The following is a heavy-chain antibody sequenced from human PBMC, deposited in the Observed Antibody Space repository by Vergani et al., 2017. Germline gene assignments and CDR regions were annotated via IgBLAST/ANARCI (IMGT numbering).Heavy chain of an antibody. D-gene: IGHD6-19*01. CDR1: GFTFTSYA. CDR3: AKVGRSEVAGTFGAFDI. CDR2: LSASDRRT. V-gene: IGHV3-23*01. Sequence: EVQLLESGGGLVQPGGSLRLSCVGSGFTFTSYAMNWVRQAPGKGLEWVSTLSASDRRTHYADSVKGRFTISRDNSKNTLFLHMNSLRPEDTAVYYCAKVGRSEVAGTFGAFDIWGQGTMVTVSS. J-gene: IGHJ3*02.